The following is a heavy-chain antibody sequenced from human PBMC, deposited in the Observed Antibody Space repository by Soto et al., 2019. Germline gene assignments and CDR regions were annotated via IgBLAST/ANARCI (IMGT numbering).Heavy chain of an antibody. V-gene: IGHV3-23*01. CDR1: GFTFSSYA. J-gene: IGHJ6*02. CDR3: ASTDSSGWYVDYYYGMDV. Sequence: GGSLRLSCAASGFTFSSYAMSWVRQAPGKGLEWVSAISGSGGSTYYADSVKGRFTISRDNSKNTLYLQMNSLRAEDTAVYYCASTDSSGWYVDYYYGMDVWGQGTTVTVSS. CDR2: ISGSGGST. D-gene: IGHD6-19*01.